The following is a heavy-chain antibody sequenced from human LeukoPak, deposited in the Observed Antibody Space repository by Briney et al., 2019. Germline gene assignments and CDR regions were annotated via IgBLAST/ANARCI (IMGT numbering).Heavy chain of an antibody. J-gene: IGHJ5*02. CDR2: IYYSGST. CDR1: GGSISSSSYF. CDR3: ARHSHYCSSTSCYLDWFDP. D-gene: IGHD2-2*01. V-gene: IGHV4-39*01. Sequence: SETLSLTCTVSGGSISSSSYFWGWIRQPPGKGLEWIGGIYYSGSTYYNPSLKSRVTISVDTSMNQFSLNLSSVTAADTAVYYCARHSHYCSSTSCYLDWFDPWGQGTLVTVSS.